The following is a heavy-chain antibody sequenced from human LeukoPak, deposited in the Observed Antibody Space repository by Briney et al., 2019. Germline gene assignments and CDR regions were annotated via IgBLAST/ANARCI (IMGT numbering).Heavy chain of an antibody. D-gene: IGHD6-6*01. CDR3: ARGHSSLRLYHFDY. Sequence: GASVKVSCKASGYTFTGYYMHWVRQAPGQALEWTGWINPNSGGTNYAQKFEGRVTMTRDTSISTADVELSSLTSEDTAVYYCARGHSSLRLYHFDYWGQGTLVTVSS. J-gene: IGHJ4*02. CDR2: INPNSGGT. V-gene: IGHV1-2*02. CDR1: GYTFTGYY.